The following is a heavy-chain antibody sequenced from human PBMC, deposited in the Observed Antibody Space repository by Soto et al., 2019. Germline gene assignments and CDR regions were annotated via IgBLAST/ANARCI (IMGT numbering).Heavy chain of an antibody. J-gene: IGHJ5*02. D-gene: IGHD3-9*01. CDR3: GRALPRSPIFNP. Sequence: GASVKVSCKASGYSLISYSIHWVRQAPGQGLEWMGVIDPSDGSATYAQKFQGRVSMTRDMSTSTVYMEMSRLTFEDTAVYFCGRALPRSPIFNPWGQGTQVTVSS. CDR2: IDPSDGSA. CDR1: GYSLISYS. V-gene: IGHV1-46*01.